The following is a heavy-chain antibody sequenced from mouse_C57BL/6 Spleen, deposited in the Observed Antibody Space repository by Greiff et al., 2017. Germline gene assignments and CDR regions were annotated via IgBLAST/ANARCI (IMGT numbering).Heavy chain of an antibody. CDR3: ARRSAMDY. CDR2: INPNSGST. CDR1: GYTFTSYW. V-gene: IGHV1-64*01. Sequence: VQLQQPGAELVKPGASVTLSCKASGYTFTSYWMHWVKQRPGQGLEWIGMINPNSGSTNYNAKFKSKATLTVDKSSSTAYMQLSSLTSEDSAVYYCARRSAMDYWGQGTSVTVSS. J-gene: IGHJ4*01.